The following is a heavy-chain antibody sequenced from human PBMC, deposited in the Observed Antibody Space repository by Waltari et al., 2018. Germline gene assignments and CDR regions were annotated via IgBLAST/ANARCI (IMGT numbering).Heavy chain of an antibody. CDR3: ARGTRTLEV. Sequence: QVQLVQSGAEVKKPGASVKVSCKASGSRFSSYDVNWLRQATGQGLELMGWMNPSSGNTGYVQKFQGRVTMTRNTSISTAYMELSSLRSDDTAVYYCARGTRTLEVWGQGTTVTVSS. CDR1: GSRFSSYD. J-gene: IGHJ6*02. D-gene: IGHD2-2*01. V-gene: IGHV1-8*01. CDR2: MNPSSGNT.